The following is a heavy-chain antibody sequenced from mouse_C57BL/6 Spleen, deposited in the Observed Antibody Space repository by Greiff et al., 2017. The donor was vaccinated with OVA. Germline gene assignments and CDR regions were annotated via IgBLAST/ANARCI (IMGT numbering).Heavy chain of an antibody. CDR1: GFTFSSYA. J-gene: IGHJ4*01. V-gene: IGHV5-9-1*02. CDR2: ISSGGDYI. CDR3: TSYGPYYYAMDY. D-gene: IGHD1-1*02. Sequence: EVQRVESGEGLVKPGGSLKLSCAASGFTFSSYAMSWVRQTPEKRLEWVAYISSGGDYIYYADTVKGRFTISRDNARNTLYLQMSSLKSEDTAMYYCTSYGPYYYAMDYWGQGTSVTVSS.